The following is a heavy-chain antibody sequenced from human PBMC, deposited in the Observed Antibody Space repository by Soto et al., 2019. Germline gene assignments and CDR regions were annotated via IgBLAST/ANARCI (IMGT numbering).Heavy chain of an antibody. V-gene: IGHV1-18*01. Sequence: QVQLVQSGAEVKKPGDSVKVSCKASGYTFTSYGISWGRQAPGQGLEWMGWISAYNGNTNYAQKLQGRVTMTTDTTTSTAYMEQRSLKTDDTDVYYCASGGVTPGTMVRGVHFDYWGQGTLVTVSS. CDR3: ASGGVTPGTMVRGVHFDY. CDR1: GYTFTSYG. CDR2: ISAYNGNT. D-gene: IGHD3-10*01. J-gene: IGHJ4*02.